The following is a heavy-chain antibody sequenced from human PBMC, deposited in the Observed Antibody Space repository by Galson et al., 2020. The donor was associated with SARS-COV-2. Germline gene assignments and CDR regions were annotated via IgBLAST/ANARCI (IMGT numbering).Heavy chain of an antibody. D-gene: IGHD3-10*01. CDR2: ISWDGGST. V-gene: IGHV3-43D*04. CDR3: AKSEGVRGVTPTYYYMDV. CDR1: GFTFDDYA. J-gene: IGHJ6*03. Sequence: GGSLRLSCVASGFTFDDYAMHWVRQAPGKGLEWVSLISWDGGSTYYADSVKGRFTISRDNSKNSLYLQMNSLRAEDTALYYCAKSEGVRGVTPTYYYMDVWGKGTTVTISS.